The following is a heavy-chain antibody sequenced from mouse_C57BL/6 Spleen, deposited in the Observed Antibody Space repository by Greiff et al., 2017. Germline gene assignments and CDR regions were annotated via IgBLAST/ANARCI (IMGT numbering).Heavy chain of an antibody. Sequence: QVQLQQPGAELVRPGTSVKLSCKASGYTFTSYWMHWVKQRPGQGLEWIGVIDPSDSYTNYNQKFKGKATLTVDTSSSTAYMQLSSLTSEDSAVYYCARCLYGSCYYAMDYWGQGTSVTVSS. V-gene: IGHV1-59*01. CDR3: ARCLYGSCYYAMDY. D-gene: IGHD1-1*01. J-gene: IGHJ4*01. CDR2: IDPSDSYT. CDR1: GYTFTSYW.